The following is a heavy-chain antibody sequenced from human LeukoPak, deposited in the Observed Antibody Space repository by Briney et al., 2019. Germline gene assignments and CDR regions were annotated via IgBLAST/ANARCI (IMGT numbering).Heavy chain of an antibody. D-gene: IGHD2-21*01. CDR1: GYTFTSYY. V-gene: IGHV1-46*01. CDR2: INPSGGST. J-gene: IGHJ4*02. Sequence: ASVKVSCKASGYTFTSYYMHWVRQAPGQGLEWMGIINPSGGSTSYAQKFQGRVTMTRNMSTSTVYMELSSLRSEDTAVYYCAGSLTLLFPFDYWGQGTLVTVSS. CDR3: AGSLTLLFPFDY.